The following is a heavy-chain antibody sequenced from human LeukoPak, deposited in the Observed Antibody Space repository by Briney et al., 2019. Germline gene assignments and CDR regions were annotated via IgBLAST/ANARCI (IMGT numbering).Heavy chain of an antibody. V-gene: IGHV1-24*01. J-gene: IGHJ4*02. D-gene: IGHD2-2*02. CDR1: GYTLTELS. Sequence: ASVKVSCKVSGYTLTELSMHWVRQAPGKGLEWMGGFDPEDGETIYAQKFQGRVTMTEDTSTDTAYMELSRLRSEDTTVYYCATLGPYQLLYFDYWGQGTLVTVSS. CDR3: ATLGPYQLLYFDY. CDR2: FDPEDGET.